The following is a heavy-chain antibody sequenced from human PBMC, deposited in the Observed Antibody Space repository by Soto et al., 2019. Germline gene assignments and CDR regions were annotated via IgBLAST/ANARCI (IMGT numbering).Heavy chain of an antibody. CDR1: GYTFTSYG. J-gene: IGHJ3*02. Sequence: ASVKVSCKASGYTFTSYGISWVRQAPGQGLEWMGIINPSGGSTSYAQKFQGRVTMTRDTSTSTVYMELSSLRSEDTAVYYCARPTYYYDSSGIGAFDIWGQGTMVTVSS. CDR2: INPSGGST. V-gene: IGHV1-46*03. D-gene: IGHD3-22*01. CDR3: ARPTYYYDSSGIGAFDI.